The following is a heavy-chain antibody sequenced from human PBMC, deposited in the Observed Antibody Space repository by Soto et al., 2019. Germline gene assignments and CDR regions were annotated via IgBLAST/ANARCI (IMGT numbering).Heavy chain of an antibody. D-gene: IGHD3-3*01. Sequence: AGGSLRLSCAASGFTLSSYSMNWVRQAPGKGLEWVSSISSSSSYIYYADSVKGRFTISRDNSKNTLYLQMNSLRAEDTAVYYCAKPPPYYDFWSGYSPFDYWGQGTLVTVSS. CDR2: ISSSSSYI. V-gene: IGHV3-21*04. CDR3: AKPPPYYDFWSGYSPFDY. CDR1: GFTLSSYS. J-gene: IGHJ4*02.